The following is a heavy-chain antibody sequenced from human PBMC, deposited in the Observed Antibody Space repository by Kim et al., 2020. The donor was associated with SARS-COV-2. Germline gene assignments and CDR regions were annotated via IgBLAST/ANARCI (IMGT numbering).Heavy chain of an antibody. Sequence: SETLSLTCAVYGGSFSGYYWSWIRQPPGKGLEWIGEINHSGSTNYNPSLKSRVTISVDTSKNQFSLKLSSVTAADTAVYYCARIAVAGPSAVKRDFDYWGQGTLVTVSS. D-gene: IGHD6-19*01. J-gene: IGHJ4*02. V-gene: IGHV4-34*01. CDR1: GGSFSGYY. CDR2: INHSGST. CDR3: ARIAVAGPSAVKRDFDY.